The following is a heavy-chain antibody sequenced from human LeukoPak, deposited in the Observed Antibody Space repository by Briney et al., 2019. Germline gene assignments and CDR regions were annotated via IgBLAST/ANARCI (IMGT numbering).Heavy chain of an antibody. CDR2: INPSGGST. V-gene: IGHV1-46*01. CDR3: AREGHIVVVPAAIHYYYGMDV. CDR1: GYTFTSYY. Sequence: GASVKVSCKTSGYTFTSYYMHWVRQAPGQGLEWMGIINPSGGSTSYAQKFQGRVTMTRDTSTSTVYMELSSLRSKDTAVYYCAREGHIVVVPAAIHYYYGMDVWGQGTTVTVSS. J-gene: IGHJ6*02. D-gene: IGHD2-2*02.